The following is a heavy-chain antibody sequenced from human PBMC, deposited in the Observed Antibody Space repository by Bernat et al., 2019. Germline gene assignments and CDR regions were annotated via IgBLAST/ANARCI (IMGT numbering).Heavy chain of an antibody. CDR3: ARRSYYDTSGYAVGFDY. CDR1: GYSFTNYG. J-gene: IGHJ4*02. D-gene: IGHD3-22*01. CDR2: ISAYNGNT. Sequence: QVQLVQSGAEVKKPGASVKVSCKASGYSFTNYGISWVRQAPGQGLEWMGWISAYNGNTNYAQRLQGRVTMTTDTSTTTAYMELRSLRSDDTAVYYCARRSYYDTSGYAVGFDYWGQGTLVTVCS. V-gene: IGHV1-18*04.